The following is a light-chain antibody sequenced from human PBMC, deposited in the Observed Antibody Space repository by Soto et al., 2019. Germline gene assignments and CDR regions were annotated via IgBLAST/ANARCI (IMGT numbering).Light chain of an antibody. J-gene: IGLJ1*01. Sequence: QAVVTQPPSASGTPGQRVTISCSGGSSNIGTNAVNWYQQLPGTAPKLLIYNNNQRPSGVPDRVSGSKSGTSASLAISGLQSEDEADYYGAAWDDSLNGYVFGTGTKLTVL. CDR3: AAWDDSLNGYV. CDR1: SSNIGTNA. CDR2: NNN. V-gene: IGLV1-44*01.